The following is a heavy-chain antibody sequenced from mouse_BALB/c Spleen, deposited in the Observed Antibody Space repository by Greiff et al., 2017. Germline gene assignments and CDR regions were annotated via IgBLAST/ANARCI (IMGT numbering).Heavy chain of an antibody. J-gene: IGHJ2*01. Sequence: EVKLMESGGGLVQPGGSRKLSCAASGFTFSDYGMAWVRQAPGKGPEWVAFISNLAYSIYYADTVTGRFTISRENAKNTLYLEMSSLRSEDTAMYYCARDREGTSLFDYWGQGTTLTVSS. CDR3: ARDREGTSLFDY. CDR1: GFTFSDYG. V-gene: IGHV5-15*02. D-gene: IGHD3-1*01. CDR2: ISNLAYSI.